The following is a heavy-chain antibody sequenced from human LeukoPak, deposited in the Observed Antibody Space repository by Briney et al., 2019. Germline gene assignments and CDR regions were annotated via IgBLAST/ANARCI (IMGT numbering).Heavy chain of an antibody. Sequence: GGSLRLSCAASGFTFSSYAMSWVRQAPGKGLGWVSSISSSSSYIYYADSVKGRFTISRDNAKNSLYLQMNSLRAEDTAVYYCARDQHLIVVVPAAIYNWFDPWGQGTLVTVSS. V-gene: IGHV3-21*01. CDR2: ISSSSSYI. J-gene: IGHJ5*02. CDR1: GFTFSSYA. CDR3: ARDQHLIVVVPAAIYNWFDP. D-gene: IGHD2-2*02.